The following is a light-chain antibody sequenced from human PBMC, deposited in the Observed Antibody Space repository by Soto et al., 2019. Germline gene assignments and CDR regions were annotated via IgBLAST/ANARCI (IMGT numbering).Light chain of an antibody. CDR1: QSVRNN. Sequence: ITQAQSRLPSCPGYSFTLACMASQSVRNNVAWYQQKPGQAPRLLIYGASTRATGIPARFSGSGSGTEFTLTISSLQSEDFALYYCKHYNKWHPAWTFGQGTKVDIK. V-gene: IGKV3-15*01. J-gene: IGKJ1*01. CDR3: KHYNKWHPAWT. CDR2: GAS.